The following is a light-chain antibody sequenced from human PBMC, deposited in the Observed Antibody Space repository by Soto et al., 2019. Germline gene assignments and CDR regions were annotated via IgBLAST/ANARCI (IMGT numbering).Light chain of an antibody. CDR1: QSVSSSY. CDR3: QQYGSSPA. CDR2: GAS. Sequence: EIVLTQSPGTLSLSPGERATLSCRASQSVSSSYLAWYQQKPGQAPRLLIYGASSRATGIPDRFSGSGFGTDFTLTISRLEPEDFAVYYFQQYGSSPAFGQGTKVEI. V-gene: IGKV3-20*01. J-gene: IGKJ1*01.